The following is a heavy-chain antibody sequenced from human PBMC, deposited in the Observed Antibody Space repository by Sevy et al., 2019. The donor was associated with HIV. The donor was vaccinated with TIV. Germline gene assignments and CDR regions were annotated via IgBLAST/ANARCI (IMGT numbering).Heavy chain of an antibody. V-gene: IGHV4-59*13. D-gene: IGHD3-3*01. Sequence: SETLSLTCTVSGGSISSYYWSWIRQPPGKGLEWIGYIYYSGSTNYNPSLKSRVTISIDTSKNQFSLKLGSVTAADTAVYYCARALRFLEPNYYSYGLDVWGQGTTVTVSS. J-gene: IGHJ6*02. CDR1: GGSISSYY. CDR2: IYYSGST. CDR3: ARALRFLEPNYYSYGLDV.